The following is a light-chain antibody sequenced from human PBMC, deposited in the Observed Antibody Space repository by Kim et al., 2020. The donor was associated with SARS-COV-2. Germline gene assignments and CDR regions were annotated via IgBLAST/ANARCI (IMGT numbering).Light chain of an antibody. V-gene: IGLV1-44*01. J-gene: IGLJ1*01. Sequence: GQRVTISCSGSSSNIGTNTVNWYQQLPGTAPKLLIYTSNQRPSGVPDRFSGSKSGTSASLAISGLQSEDEGDYYCGAWDDTLKGYVFGTGTRSPS. CDR3: GAWDDTLKGYV. CDR2: TSN. CDR1: SSNIGTNT.